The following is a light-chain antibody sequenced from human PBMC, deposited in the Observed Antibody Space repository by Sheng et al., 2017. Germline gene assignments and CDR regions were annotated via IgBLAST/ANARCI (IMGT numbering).Light chain of an antibody. CDR2: EVS. V-gene: IGLV2-8*01. J-gene: IGLJ2*01. Sequence: QSALTQPPSASGSPGQSVTISCTGTNSDVGGYNRVSWYQQHPGKAPKLMIYEVSQRPSGVPYRFSGAKSGNTASLTVSGLQAEDEADYYCSSYASSSTVFGGGTKLTVL. CDR3: SSYASSSTV. CDR1: NSDVGGYNR.